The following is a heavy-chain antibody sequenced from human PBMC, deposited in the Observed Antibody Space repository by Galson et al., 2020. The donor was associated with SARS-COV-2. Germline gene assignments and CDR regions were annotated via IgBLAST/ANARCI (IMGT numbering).Heavy chain of an antibody. J-gene: IGHJ4*02. Sequence: HGGSLRLSCAASGFTFSSYAMSWVRQAPGRGLEWVSGINRSGGATYYADFVKGRFTMSRDNGENNLNLQMNNLRVEDTAVYYCATGVGGTVATKYWGQGTLVTVSS. CDR1: GFTFSSYA. CDR3: ATGVGGTVATKY. D-gene: IGHD5-12*01. V-gene: IGHV3-23*01. CDR2: INRSGGAT.